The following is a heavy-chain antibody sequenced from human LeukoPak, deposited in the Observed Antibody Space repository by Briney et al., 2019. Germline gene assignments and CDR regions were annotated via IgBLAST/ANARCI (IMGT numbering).Heavy chain of an antibody. CDR1: GFTFSNAW. CDR3: TRGDSSGYYYHLATFDY. D-gene: IGHD3-22*01. J-gene: IGHJ4*02. V-gene: IGHV3-15*01. CDR2: IKSKNDGGTT. Sequence: GGSLRLSCAASGFTFSNAWMTWVRQAPGKGLEWVGHIKSKNDGGTTDYGAPVKGRFTISRDDSKSIAYLQMNSLKTEDTAVYYCTRGDSSGYYYHLATFDYWGQGTLVTVSS.